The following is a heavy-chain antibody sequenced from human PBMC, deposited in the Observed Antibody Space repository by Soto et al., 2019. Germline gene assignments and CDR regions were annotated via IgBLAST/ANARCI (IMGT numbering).Heavy chain of an antibody. D-gene: IGHD3-22*01. CDR2: IHYSGTT. Sequence: QVQLQESGPGLVKPSQTLSLTCSVSGASISSGDSYWTWIRQPPGKGLEWSGYIHYSGTTYYNPSLKSRVTITVDKSKNQFSLKLSSVTAADTAVYFCARDKSLTTDFDYWGQGTLVTVSS. J-gene: IGHJ4*02. V-gene: IGHV4-30-4*01. CDR1: GASISSGDSY. CDR3: ARDKSLTTDFDY.